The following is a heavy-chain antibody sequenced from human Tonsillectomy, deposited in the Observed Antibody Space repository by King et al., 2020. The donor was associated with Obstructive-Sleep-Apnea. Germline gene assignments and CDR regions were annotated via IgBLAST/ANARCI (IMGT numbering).Heavy chain of an antibody. CDR1: GFTYDDYA. V-gene: IGHV3-9*01. CDR3: AKDKSSGWYGPTDY. Sequence: VQLVESGGGLGQPGRSLRLSCAASGFTYDDYAMHWVRQAPGKGLEWVSGISWNSGSIGYADSVKGRFTISRDNAKNALYLQMNSLRVEDTALYYCAKDKSSGWYGPTDYWGQGTLVTVSS. J-gene: IGHJ4*02. D-gene: IGHD6-19*01. CDR2: ISWNSGSI.